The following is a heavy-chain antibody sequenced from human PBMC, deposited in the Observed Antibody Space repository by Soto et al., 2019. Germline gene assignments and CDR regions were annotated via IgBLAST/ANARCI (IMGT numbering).Heavy chain of an antibody. CDR2: IIPVFGTA. CDR3: ASDHGGGQWLDY. Sequence: QVQLVQSGAEVKKPGSSVKVSCKASGGTFSSYAISWVRQAPGQGLEWMGGIIPVFGTANYAQKFQGRGTITADESTSTGHMALSSVSSEDTAVYSCASDHGGGQWLDYWGQGTLVTVSS. D-gene: IGHD6-19*01. V-gene: IGHV1-69*12. CDR1: GGTFSSYA. J-gene: IGHJ4*02.